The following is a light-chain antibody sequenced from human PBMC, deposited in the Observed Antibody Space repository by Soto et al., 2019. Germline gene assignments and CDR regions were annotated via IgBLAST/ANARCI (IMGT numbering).Light chain of an antibody. J-gene: IGKJ4*01. CDR1: QGIRSY. CDR3: QQQDNYPLT. Sequence: DIQLTQSPSLLSASVGDRVTITCRASQGIRSYFAWYQQKPGNAPKLLIYSASTLQSAVPSRFSGGGSGTEFTLTISSLQPEDFATYYCQQQDNYPLTFGGGTKVDIK. CDR2: SAS. V-gene: IGKV1-9*01.